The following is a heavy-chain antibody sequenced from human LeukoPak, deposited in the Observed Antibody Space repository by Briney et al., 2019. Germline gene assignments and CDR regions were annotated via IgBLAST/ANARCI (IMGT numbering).Heavy chain of an antibody. V-gene: IGHV4-59*04. D-gene: IGHD5-12*01. J-gene: IGHJ4*02. CDR3: ARVNIAYYFDY. CDR2: IYYNGKT. CDR1: GFTFSSYE. Sequence: GSLRLSCAASGFTFSSYEMNWIRQPPGKGLEWFGTIYYNGKTYYNSSLKSRVTISVDTSKNQFSLKLTSVTAADTAVYYCARVNIAYYFDYWGQGTLVTVSS.